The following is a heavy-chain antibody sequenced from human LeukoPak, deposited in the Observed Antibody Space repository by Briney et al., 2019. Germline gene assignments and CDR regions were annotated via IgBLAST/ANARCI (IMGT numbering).Heavy chain of an antibody. D-gene: IGHD5-18*01. CDR1: GFSFDDYG. CDR3: AKQRGYSFGSFDY. CDR2: IIWNGGKT. Sequence: SGGSLRLSCAASGFSFDDYGMSWVRQAPGKGLEWVSGIIWNGGKTDYADSVKGRFTISRDNAKSSLCLQMNSLRVEDAALYYCAKQRGYSFGSFDYWGQGTLVTVSS. J-gene: IGHJ4*02. V-gene: IGHV3-20*04.